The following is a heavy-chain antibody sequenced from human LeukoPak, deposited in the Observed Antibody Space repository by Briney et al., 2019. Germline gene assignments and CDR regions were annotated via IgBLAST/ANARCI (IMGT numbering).Heavy chain of an antibody. D-gene: IGHD2-15*01. CDR3: VRLGYCSGGSC. J-gene: IGHJ4*02. CDR2: INAGNGNT. V-gene: IGHV1-3*01. Sequence: GASVKVSCKASGYTFTSYAMHWVRQAPGQRLEWMGWINAGNGNTKYSQKFQGRVTNTRDTSASTAYMELSSLRSEDTAVYYCVRLGYCSGGSCWGQGTLVTVSS. CDR1: GYTFTSYA.